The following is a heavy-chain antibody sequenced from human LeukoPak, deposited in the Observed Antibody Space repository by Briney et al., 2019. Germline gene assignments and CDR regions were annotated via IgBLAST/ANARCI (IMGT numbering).Heavy chain of an antibody. V-gene: IGHV3-30-3*01. CDR2: ISYDGSNK. Sequence: PGGSLRLSCAASGFTFSSYAMHWVRQAPGKGLEWVAVISYDGSNKYYADSVKGRFTISRDNSKNTLYLQMNSLRAEDTAVYYCARDLTGSSGSFDPWGQGTLVTVSS. CDR1: GFTFSSYA. J-gene: IGHJ5*02. D-gene: IGHD6-19*01. CDR3: ARDLTGSSGSFDP.